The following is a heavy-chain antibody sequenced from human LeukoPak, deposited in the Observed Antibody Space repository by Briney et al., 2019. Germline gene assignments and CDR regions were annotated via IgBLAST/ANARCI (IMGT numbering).Heavy chain of an antibody. J-gene: IGHJ4*02. CDR1: GYTFTNYY. D-gene: IGHD6-25*01. CDR3: ARVAAAGGFDY. Sequence: TSVKVSCKASGYTFTNYYMHWVRQAPGQGLEWMGWINPNSGGTSYAQKFQGRVTMTRDTSISTVYMELSRLKSDDTAVYSCARVAAAGGFDYWGQGTLVTVSS. V-gene: IGHV1-2*02. CDR2: INPNSGGT.